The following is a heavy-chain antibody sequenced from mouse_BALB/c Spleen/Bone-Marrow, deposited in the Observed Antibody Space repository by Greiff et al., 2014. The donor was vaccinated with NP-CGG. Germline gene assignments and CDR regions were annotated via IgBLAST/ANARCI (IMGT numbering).Heavy chain of an antibody. D-gene: IGHD2-3*01. J-gene: IGHJ4*01. V-gene: IGHV5-17*02. Sequence: EVKLVESGGGLVQPGGSRKLSCAASGFTFGSFGMHWVRQVPEKGLEWVAYISTGSSTIYYADTVKGRFTISRDNPKNTLFLQMTSLRSEDTAMYYCARSDGAMDYWGQGTSVTVSS. CDR3: ARSDGAMDY. CDR2: ISTGSSTI. CDR1: GFTFGSFG.